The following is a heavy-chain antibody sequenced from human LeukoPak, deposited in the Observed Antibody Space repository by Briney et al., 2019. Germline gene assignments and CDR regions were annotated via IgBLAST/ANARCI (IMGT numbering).Heavy chain of an antibody. CDR2: ISYDGSNK. Sequence: PGGSLRLSCAASGFTFSSYAMHWVRQAPGKGLEWVAVISYDGSNKYYADSVKGRFTLSRDNPKDTLYLQMDSLRAEDTAVYSCARGYCSSTACPPCDYWGQGTLVTVSS. J-gene: IGHJ4*02. CDR1: GFTFSSYA. D-gene: IGHD2-2*01. V-gene: IGHV3-30-3*01. CDR3: ARGYCSSTACPPCDY.